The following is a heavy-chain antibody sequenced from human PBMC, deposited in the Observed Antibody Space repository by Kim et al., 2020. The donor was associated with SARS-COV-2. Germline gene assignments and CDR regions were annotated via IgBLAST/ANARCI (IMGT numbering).Heavy chain of an antibody. D-gene: IGHD3-22*01. CDR1: GFTFDDYA. J-gene: IGHJ4*02. V-gene: IGHV3-9*01. Sequence: GGSLRLSCAASGFTFDDYAMHWVRQAPGKGLEWVSGISWNSGSIGYADSVKGRFTISRDNAKNSLYLQMNSLRAEDTALYYCAKDMTPNYYDSSGSPVDYWGQGTLVTVSS. CDR3: AKDMTPNYYDSSGSPVDY. CDR2: ISWNSGSI.